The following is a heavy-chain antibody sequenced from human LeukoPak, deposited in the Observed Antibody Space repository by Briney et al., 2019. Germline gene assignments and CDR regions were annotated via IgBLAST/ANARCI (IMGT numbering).Heavy chain of an antibody. D-gene: IGHD2-21*01. CDR2: IYYSGST. CDR3: ARGIGPYYFDY. J-gene: IGHJ4*02. Sequence: RSETLSLTCTVSGGSISSYYWSWIRQPHGKGLEWIGYIYYSGSTNYNPSLKSRVTISVDTSKNQFSLKLSSVTAADTAVYYCARGIGPYYFDYWGQGTLVTVSS. CDR1: GGSISSYY. V-gene: IGHV4-59*01.